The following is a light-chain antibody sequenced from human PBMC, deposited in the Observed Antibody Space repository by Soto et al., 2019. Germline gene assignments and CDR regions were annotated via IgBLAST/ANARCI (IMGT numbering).Light chain of an antibody. Sequence: EIVMTQSPATLSVSPGERATLSCRASQSVSSDLAWYQQRPGQAPSLLIYGASTRATGIPARFSGSGSGTEFTLTISSLQSEDVAVYYCQQYNKWPPRFTFGRGTKVEIK. CDR2: GAS. V-gene: IGKV3-15*01. J-gene: IGKJ3*01. CDR3: QQYNKWPPRFT. CDR1: QSVSSD.